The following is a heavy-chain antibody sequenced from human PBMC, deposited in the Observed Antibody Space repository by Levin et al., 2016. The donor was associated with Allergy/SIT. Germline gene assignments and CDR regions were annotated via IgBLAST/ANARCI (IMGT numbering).Heavy chain of an antibody. Sequence: WIRQPPGKGLEYVSAISSNGGSTYYADSVKGRFTISRDNSKNTLYLQMSSLRAEDTAVYYCVKGEPEWLRSTKDYYYYGMDVWGQGTTVTVSS. D-gene: IGHD5-12*01. V-gene: IGHV3-64D*06. CDR2: ISSNGGST. CDR3: VKGEPEWLRSTKDYYYYGMDV. J-gene: IGHJ6*02.